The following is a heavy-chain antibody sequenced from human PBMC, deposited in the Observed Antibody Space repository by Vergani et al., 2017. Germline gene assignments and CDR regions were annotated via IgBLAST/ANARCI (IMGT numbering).Heavy chain of an antibody. CDR1: GYTFTSYA. V-gene: IGHV1-3*01. D-gene: IGHD3-10*01. Sequence: QVQLVQSGAEVKKPGASVKVSCKASGYTFTSYAMHWVRQAPGQRLEWMGWINAGNGNTKYSQKFQGRVTITRDTSASTAYMELSSLRSEDTAVYYCARFGGVYYYGPDGQSGQYXFDYWGQGTLVTVSS. J-gene: IGHJ4*02. CDR2: INAGNGNT. CDR3: ARFGGVYYYGPDGQSGQYXFDY.